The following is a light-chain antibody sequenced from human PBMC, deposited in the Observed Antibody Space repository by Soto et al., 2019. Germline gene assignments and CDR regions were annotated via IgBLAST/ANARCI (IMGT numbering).Light chain of an antibody. CDR1: QSISRS. Sequence: DIQMTQSPSTLSASVGDRVTITCRASQSISRSLAWYQQKPGKAPKLLIYAASGLQSGVPSRFSGSGSGTDFTLTISSLQPDDFATYYCQQSFSTLWTFGQGTKVEIK. V-gene: IGKV1-39*01. CDR3: QQSFSTLWT. J-gene: IGKJ1*01. CDR2: AAS.